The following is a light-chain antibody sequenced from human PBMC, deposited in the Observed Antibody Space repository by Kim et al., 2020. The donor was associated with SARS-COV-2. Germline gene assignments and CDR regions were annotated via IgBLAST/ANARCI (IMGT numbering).Light chain of an antibody. V-gene: IGKV3-11*01. Sequence: EIVLTQSPATLSLSPGERATLSCRASQSVSSYLAWYQQKPDQAPRLLIYDASNWATGIPARFSGSGSGTDFTLTISSLEPEDFAVYYCQQRSSWPLTFGQGTRLEIK. CDR2: DAS. CDR3: QQRSSWPLT. J-gene: IGKJ5*01. CDR1: QSVSSY.